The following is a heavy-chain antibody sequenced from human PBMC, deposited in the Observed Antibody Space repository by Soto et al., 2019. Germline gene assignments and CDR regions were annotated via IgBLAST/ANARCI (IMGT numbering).Heavy chain of an antibody. J-gene: IGHJ6*02. CDR1: GFTFSNYA. CDR3: AKAVTISGSFYYGMDV. Sequence: EVQLLESGGGLVQPGGSLRLSCAASGFTFSNYAMNWVRQAPGKGLEWVSGISGSGSSTYYADSVKGRFTISRDNSKNRMYLQVHSLRVEDTAAYYCAKAVTISGSFYYGMDVWGQGTTVTVSS. CDR2: ISGSGSST. D-gene: IGHD3-3*01. V-gene: IGHV3-23*01.